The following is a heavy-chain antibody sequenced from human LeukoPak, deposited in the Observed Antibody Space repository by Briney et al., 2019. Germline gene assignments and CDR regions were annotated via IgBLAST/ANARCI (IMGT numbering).Heavy chain of an antibody. CDR3: ARADSSGWSFRYNWFDP. Sequence: PSETLSLTCAVYGGSFSGYYWSWIRQPPGKGLEWIGEINHSGSTNYNPSLKSRVTISVDTSKNQFSLKLSSVTAADTAVYYCARADSSGWSFRYNWFDPWGQGTLVTVSS. CDR2: INHSGST. D-gene: IGHD6-19*01. V-gene: IGHV4-34*01. J-gene: IGHJ5*02. CDR1: GGSFSGYY.